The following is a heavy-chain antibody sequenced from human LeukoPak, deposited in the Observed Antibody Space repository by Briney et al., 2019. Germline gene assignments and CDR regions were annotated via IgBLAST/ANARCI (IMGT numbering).Heavy chain of an antibody. CDR2: IWYDGSNK. CDR3: ARDQGRGYSYGGY. J-gene: IGHJ4*02. D-gene: IGHD5-18*01. V-gene: IGHV3-33*01. Sequence: PGRYLRLSCTASEFTFSSYRMHWVRQAPCKGLEWVAVIWYDGSNKYYADSVKGRFTISRDNSKNTLYLQMNSLRAEDTAVYYCARDQGRGYSYGGYWGQGTLVTVSS. CDR1: EFTFSSYR.